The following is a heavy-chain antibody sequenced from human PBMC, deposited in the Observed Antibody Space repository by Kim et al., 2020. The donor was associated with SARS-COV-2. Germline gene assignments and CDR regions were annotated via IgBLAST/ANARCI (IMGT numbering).Heavy chain of an antibody. J-gene: IGHJ5*02. D-gene: IGHD3-10*01. CDR3: ARVMVRGVRGKFDP. CDR2: INHSGST. V-gene: IGHV4-34*01. Sequence: SETLSLTCAVYGGSFSGYYWSWIRQPPGKGLEWIGEINHSGSTNYNPSLKSRVTISVDTSKNQFSLKLSSVTAADTAVYYCARVMVRGVRGKFDPWGQGTLVTVSS. CDR1: GGSFSGYY.